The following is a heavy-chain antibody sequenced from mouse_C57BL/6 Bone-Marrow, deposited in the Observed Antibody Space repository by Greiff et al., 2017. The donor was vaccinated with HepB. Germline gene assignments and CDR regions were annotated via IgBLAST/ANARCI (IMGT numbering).Heavy chain of an antibody. CDR1: GFTFSNYW. CDR2: IRLKSDNYAT. V-gene: IGHV6-3*01. J-gene: IGHJ2*01. Sequence: EVQLQESGGGLVQPGGSMKLSCVASGFTFSNYWMNWVRQSPEKGLEWVAQIRLKSDNYATHYAESVKGRFTISRDDSKSSVYLQMNNLRAEDTGIYYCTLPTMITEGDYFDYWGQGTTLTVSS. D-gene: IGHD2-4*01. CDR3: TLPTMITEGDYFDY.